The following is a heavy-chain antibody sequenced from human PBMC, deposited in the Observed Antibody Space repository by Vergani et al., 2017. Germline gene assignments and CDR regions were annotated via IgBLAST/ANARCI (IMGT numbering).Heavy chain of an antibody. V-gene: IGHV3-33*01. CDR2: IWYDGSNK. Sequence: QVQLVESEGGVVQPGRSLTLSCVASGFTFSSHCMHWVRQAPGKGLEWVAVIWYDGSNKYSGDSVKGRFTISRDNSKNTLYLQMNSLRVEDTAVYYCARWGNEKRLDSWGQGTLVTVSS. CDR1: GFTFSSHC. CDR3: ARWGNEKRLDS. D-gene: IGHD1-1*01. J-gene: IGHJ5*01.